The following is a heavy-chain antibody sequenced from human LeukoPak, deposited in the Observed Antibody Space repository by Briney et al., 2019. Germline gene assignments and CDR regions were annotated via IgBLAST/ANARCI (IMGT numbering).Heavy chain of an antibody. CDR3: ARGYCSSTSCSAPYDY. J-gene: IGHJ4*02. CDR1: GGTFSSYA. CDR2: VIPIFGTA. Sequence: SVKVSCKASGGTFSSYAISWVRQAPGQGLEWMGGVIPIFGTANYAQKFQGRVTITTDESTSTAYMELSSLRSEDTAVYYCARGYCSSTSCSAPYDYWGQGTLVTVSS. V-gene: IGHV1-69*05. D-gene: IGHD2-2*01.